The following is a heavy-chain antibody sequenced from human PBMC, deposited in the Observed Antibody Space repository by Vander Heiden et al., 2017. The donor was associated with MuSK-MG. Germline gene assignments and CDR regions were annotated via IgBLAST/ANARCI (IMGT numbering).Heavy chain of an antibody. Sequence: EVQLVVSGGGLVKPGGSLRLACSASGFTFSSYGMNWVRQAPGKGLEWVSSISSSSSYIYYADSVKGRFTISRDNAKNSLYLQMNSLRAEDTAVYYCARVAGASGYYYYYYMDVWGKGTTGTVSS. D-gene: IGHD1-26*01. J-gene: IGHJ6*03. CDR3: ARVAGASGYYYYYYMDV. CDR1: GFTFSSYG. CDR2: ISSSSSYI. V-gene: IGHV3-21*01.